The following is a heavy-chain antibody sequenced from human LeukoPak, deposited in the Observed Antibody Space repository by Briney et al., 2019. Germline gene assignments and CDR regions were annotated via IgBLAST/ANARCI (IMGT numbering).Heavy chain of an antibody. J-gene: IGHJ4*02. Sequence: GGSLRLSCAASGFTFSTYSMNWVRQAPGKGLEWTSYISSSRSPIYYADSVKGRFTISRDNAKNSLYLQMNSLRAEDTAVYYCARAYRGAYYDNSGSFDYWGQGTLVTVSS. CDR2: ISSSRSPI. CDR1: GFTFSTYS. V-gene: IGHV3-48*04. CDR3: ARAYRGAYYDNSGSFDY. D-gene: IGHD3-22*01.